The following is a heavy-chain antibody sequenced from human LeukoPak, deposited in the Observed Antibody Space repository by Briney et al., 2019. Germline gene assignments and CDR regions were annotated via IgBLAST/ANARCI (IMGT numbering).Heavy chain of an antibody. Sequence: GESLQISCKGSGYSFTSYWIGWVRQMPGKGLEWMGIIYPGDSDTRYSPSFQGQVTISADKSISTAYLQWSSLKASDTAMYYCARPPANYYGSGSYYSYWGQGTLVTVSS. CDR1: GYSFTSYW. CDR3: ARPPANYYGSGSYYSY. CDR2: IYPGDSDT. V-gene: IGHV5-51*01. J-gene: IGHJ4*02. D-gene: IGHD3-10*01.